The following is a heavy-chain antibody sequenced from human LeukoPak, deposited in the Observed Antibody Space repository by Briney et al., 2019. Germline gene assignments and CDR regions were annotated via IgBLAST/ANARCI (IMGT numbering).Heavy chain of an antibody. Sequence: GGSLTLSCAASGFTFSSYGMHWVRQAPGKGLEWVAFIRNDGSNKYYADSVKGRFTISRDNSKNTLYLQMNSLRAEDTAVYYCAKDGITFGGATHWFDPWGQGTLVTVSS. D-gene: IGHD3-16*01. V-gene: IGHV3-30*02. CDR1: GFTFSSYG. CDR2: IRNDGSNK. J-gene: IGHJ5*02. CDR3: AKDGITFGGATHWFDP.